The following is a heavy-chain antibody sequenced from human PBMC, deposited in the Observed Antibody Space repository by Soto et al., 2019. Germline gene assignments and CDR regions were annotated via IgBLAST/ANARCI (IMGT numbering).Heavy chain of an antibody. CDR1: GAYISDFS. CDR3: ARETGENWTYEAH. V-gene: IGHV4-4*07. J-gene: IGHJ1*01. Sequence: SETLSLTCSVSGAYISDFSWSRIRQPAGKGLEWIGRITINGNTQKNPSFKSRVTMSIDTSRNHFSLNLQSATAADTALYYCARETGENWTYEAHWGPGTLVTVSS. D-gene: IGHD1-7*01. CDR2: ITINGNT.